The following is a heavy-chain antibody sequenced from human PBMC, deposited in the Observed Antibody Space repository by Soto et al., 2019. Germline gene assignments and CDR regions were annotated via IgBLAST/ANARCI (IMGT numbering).Heavy chain of an antibody. J-gene: IGHJ1*01. CDR3: AKGSRVEYAECYDVFHQ. CDR2: VSSDGSKT. CDR1: GFPFSTYA. Sequence: QVQLVESGGGVVQPGRSLKLSCAASGFPFSTYAMFWVRQAPGKGPEGVAAVSSDGSKTYYGDSVKGRFTISRDNSKNTVYLQLNSLRAEDTALYYCAKGSRVEYAECYDVFHQWGPGTPGTVSS. V-gene: IGHV3-30*18. D-gene: IGHD5-12*01.